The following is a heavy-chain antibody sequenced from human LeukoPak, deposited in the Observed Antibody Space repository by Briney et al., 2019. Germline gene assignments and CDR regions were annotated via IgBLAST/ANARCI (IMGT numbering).Heavy chain of an antibody. CDR3: ARFPLVGATPFDY. J-gene: IGHJ4*02. V-gene: IGHV4-4*07. CDR2: IYTSGST. D-gene: IGHD1-26*01. CDR1: GGSISSCY. Sequence: SETLSLTCTVSGGSISSCYWSWIRQPAGKGLEWIGRIYTSGSTNYNPSLKSRVTMSVDTSKNQFSLKLSSVTAADTAVYYCARFPLVGATPFDYWGQGTLVTVSS.